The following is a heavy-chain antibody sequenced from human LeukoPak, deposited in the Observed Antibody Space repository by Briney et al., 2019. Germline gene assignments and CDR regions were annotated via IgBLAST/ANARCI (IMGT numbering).Heavy chain of an antibody. D-gene: IGHD4-23*01. J-gene: IGHJ3*02. CDR1: GYYFSSYW. Sequence: GESLKISCKGSGYYFSSYWIGWVRQMPGKGLEWVGIIYPGDSETRYSPSFQGQVTISADKSISTAYLEWSSLKASDTAMYYCARQSLRWSHDAFDIWGQGTMVTVSS. CDR2: IYPGDSET. CDR3: ARQSLRWSHDAFDI. V-gene: IGHV5-51*01.